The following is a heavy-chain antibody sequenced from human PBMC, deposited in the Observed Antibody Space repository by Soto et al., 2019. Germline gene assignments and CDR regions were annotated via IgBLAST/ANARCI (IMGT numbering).Heavy chain of an antibody. D-gene: IGHD1-26*01. Sequence: EVRLVESGGGLVQPWGSVNLSCAASGITFSASSMHWVRQAPGKGLEWLGRIRGKANHYVTTYSESVKGRFVISRDDSRDTMFLQMRSLRTEDTAMDFCAIEGAGFGHWGQGTLVTV. CDR3: AIEGAGFGH. V-gene: IGHV3-73*01. J-gene: IGHJ4*02. CDR2: IRGKANHYVT. CDR1: GITFSASS.